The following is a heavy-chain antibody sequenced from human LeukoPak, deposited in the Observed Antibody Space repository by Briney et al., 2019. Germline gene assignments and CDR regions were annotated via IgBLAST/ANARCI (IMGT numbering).Heavy chain of an antibody. CDR1: GFTFSDYY. CDR3: ARHDLMITFGGVTPLDALDI. Sequence: GGSLRLSCAASGFTFSDYYMSWIRQAPGKGLEWVTYISSSSSYTNYADSVKGRFTISRDNAKNSLYLQMNSLRAEDTAVYYCARHDLMITFGGVTPLDALDIWGQGTMVTVSS. CDR2: ISSSSSYT. V-gene: IGHV3-11*06. J-gene: IGHJ3*02. D-gene: IGHD3-16*01.